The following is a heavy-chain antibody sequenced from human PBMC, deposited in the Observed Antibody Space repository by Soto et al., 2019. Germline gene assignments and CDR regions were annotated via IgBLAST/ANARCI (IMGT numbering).Heavy chain of an antibody. Sequence: QVQLVESGGGLVKPEGSLRLSCAASGFTFSAYYMSWIRQAPGKGLEWVSYISDSGSLTHYGDSVKGRFTISRDNAKASLYLQMDSLRAEDTAIYYCAGALVLGGGALSQWGQGTLVTVSS. D-gene: IGHD1-26*01. J-gene: IGHJ4*02. CDR2: ISDSGSLT. CDR3: AGALVLGGGALSQ. CDR1: GFTFSAYY. V-gene: IGHV3-11*01.